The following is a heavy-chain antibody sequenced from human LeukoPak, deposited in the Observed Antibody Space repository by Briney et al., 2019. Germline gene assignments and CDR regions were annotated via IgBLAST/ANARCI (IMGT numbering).Heavy chain of an antibody. CDR3: ARRGDV. V-gene: IGHV4-61*02. CDR2: IYSSGST. J-gene: IGHJ3*01. CDR1: GGSITSGDYY. Sequence: SETLSLTCTVSGGSITSGDYYWNWLRQPAGKGLEWIGRIYSSGSTNYNPSLMSRFTISRDTSKTQFSLQVNSVTAAETAVYYCARRGDVWGEGTMVTVSS.